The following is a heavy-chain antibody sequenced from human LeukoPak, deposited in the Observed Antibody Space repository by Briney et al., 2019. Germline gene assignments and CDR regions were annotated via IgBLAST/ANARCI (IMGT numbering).Heavy chain of an antibody. CDR2: ISYDGSNK. V-gene: IGHV3-30*18. J-gene: IGHJ4*02. D-gene: IGHD2-15*01. Sequence: GGSLRLSCAASGFTFSSYGMHWVRKAPGKRLEWVAVISYDGSNKYYADFVKGRFTISRDNSKNTLYLQMNSLRAEDTAVYYCAKGGEKDIVVVVAVRGYFDYWGQGTLVTVSS. CDR3: AKGGEKDIVVVVAVRGYFDY. CDR1: GFTFSSYG.